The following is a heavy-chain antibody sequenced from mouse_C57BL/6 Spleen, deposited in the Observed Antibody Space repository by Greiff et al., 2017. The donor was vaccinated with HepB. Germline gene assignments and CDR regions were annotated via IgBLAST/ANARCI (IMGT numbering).Heavy chain of an antibody. CDR1: GYSITSGYY. J-gene: IGHJ1*03. D-gene: IGHD2-4*01. V-gene: IGHV3-6*01. CDR2: ISYDGSN. Sequence: EVKLQESGPGLVKPSQSLSLTCSVTGYSITSGYYWNWIRQFPGNKLEWMGYISYDGSNNYNPSLKNRISITRDTSKNQFFLKLNSVTTEDTATYYCARDYDYYWYFDVWGTGTTVTVPS. CDR3: ARDYDYYWYFDV.